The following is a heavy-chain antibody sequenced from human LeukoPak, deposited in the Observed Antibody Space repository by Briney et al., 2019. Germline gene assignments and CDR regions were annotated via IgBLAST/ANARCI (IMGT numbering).Heavy chain of an antibody. CDR3: ARPNGDYYYGMDV. V-gene: IGHV4-39*01. CDR2: IYYSGST. Sequence: SETLSLTCTVSGGSISSSSYYWGWIRQLPGKGLDWIASIYYSGSTYYNPSLKSRVTISIDTSKNQFSLKLSSVTAADTAVYYCARPNGDYYYGMDVWGQGTTVTVSS. D-gene: IGHD4-17*01. J-gene: IGHJ6*02. CDR1: GGSISSSSYY.